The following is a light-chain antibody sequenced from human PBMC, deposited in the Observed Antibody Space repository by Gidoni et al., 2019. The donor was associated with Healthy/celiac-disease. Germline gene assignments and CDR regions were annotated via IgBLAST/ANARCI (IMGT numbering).Light chain of an antibody. V-gene: IGKV3-11*01. CDR2: DAS. J-gene: IGKJ2*01. CDR3: QQRSNWPPRMYT. Sequence: ELVLTQSPATLSLSPGERATLSCRASQSVSSYLAWYQQKPGQAHRLLIYDASNRATGIPARFSCSGSGTDFTLTISSLEPEDFAVYYCQQRSNWPPRMYTFGQGTKLEIK. CDR1: QSVSSY.